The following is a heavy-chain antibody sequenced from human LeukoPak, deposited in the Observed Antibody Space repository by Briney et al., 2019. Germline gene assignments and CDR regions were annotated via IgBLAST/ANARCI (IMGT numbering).Heavy chain of an antibody. CDR2: ISGTGGRT. CDR3: AKSQEWEPPQWNDY. D-gene: IGHD1-26*01. V-gene: IGHV3-23*01. Sequence: PGGSLRLSCAASGFTFSSYAMHWVRQAPGKGLEWVSSISGTGGRTSYADSVKGRFTISRDNSKNTLYLQMKSLRAEDTAVYYCAKSQEWEPPQWNDYWGQGTLVTVSS. J-gene: IGHJ4*02. CDR1: GFTFSSYA.